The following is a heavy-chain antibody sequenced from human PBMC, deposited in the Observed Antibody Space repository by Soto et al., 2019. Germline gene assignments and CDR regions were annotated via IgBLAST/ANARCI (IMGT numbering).Heavy chain of an antibody. CDR3: ANGRAYCGGDCYRH. J-gene: IGHJ4*02. D-gene: IGHD2-21*02. Sequence: EVQLLESGGGLVQPGGSLRLSCAASGFTFSNYAMNWVLQAPGKGLEWVSVISGSGGSTYYADSVKGRFTISRDNSKNTLYLQMNSLRADDTAVYYCANGRAYCGGDCYRHWGQGTLVTVSS. V-gene: IGHV3-23*01. CDR2: ISGSGGST. CDR1: GFTFSNYA.